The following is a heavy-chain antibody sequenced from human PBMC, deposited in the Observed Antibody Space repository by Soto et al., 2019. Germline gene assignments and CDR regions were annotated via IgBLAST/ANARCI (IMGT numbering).Heavy chain of an antibody. CDR3: ARGRCITIFGVGYIPEYFQH. J-gene: IGHJ1*01. CDR2: INHSGST. CDR1: GGSFSGYY. Sequence: QVQLQQWGAGLLKPSETLSLTCAVYGGSFSGYYWSWIRQPPGKGLEWIGEINHSGSTNYNPSLKSRVTISVDTSKNQFSLKLSSVTAADTAVYYCARGRCITIFGVGYIPEYFQHWGQGTLVTVSS. V-gene: IGHV4-34*01. D-gene: IGHD3-3*01.